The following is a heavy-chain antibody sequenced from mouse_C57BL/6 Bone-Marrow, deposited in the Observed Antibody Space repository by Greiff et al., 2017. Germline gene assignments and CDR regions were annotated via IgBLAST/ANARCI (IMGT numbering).Heavy chain of an antibody. J-gene: IGHJ3*01. CDR1: GYSITSGYY. CDR3: ARDPYDYDKDWFAY. CDR2: IRYDGSN. V-gene: IGHV3-6*01. D-gene: IGHD2-4*01. Sequence: EVKLQESGPGLVKPSQSLSLTCSVTGYSITSGYYWNWIRQFPGNKLEWMGYIRYDGSNNYNPSLKNRISITRDTSKNQFFLKLNSVTTEDTATYYCARDPYDYDKDWFAYWGQGTLVTVSA.